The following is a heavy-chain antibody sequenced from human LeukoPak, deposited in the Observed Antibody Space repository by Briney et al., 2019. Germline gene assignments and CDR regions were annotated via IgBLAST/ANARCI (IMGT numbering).Heavy chain of an antibody. V-gene: IGHV1-2*02. Sequence: ASVKVSCKASGYTFTGYYMHWVRQAPGQGLEWMGWINPNSGGTNYAQKFQGRVTMTRDTSISTAYMELSRLRSDDTAVYYCARTSHYVDISATIPYGIYYFDYWGQGTLVTVSS. J-gene: IGHJ4*02. CDR1: GYTFTGYY. CDR3: ARTSHYVDISATIPYGIYYFDY. D-gene: IGHD5-12*01. CDR2: INPNSGGT.